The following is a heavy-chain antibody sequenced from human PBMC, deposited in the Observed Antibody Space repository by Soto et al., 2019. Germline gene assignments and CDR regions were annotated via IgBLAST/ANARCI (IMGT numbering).Heavy chain of an antibody. Sequence: EVQLLESGGGLVQPGGSLRLSCAASGFTFSSYAMSWVRQAPGKGLEWVSGISGSGGSTYYADSVKGRFTISRDNSKNTLFLQMDSLRAEDTALYYCARGAAAGLGPSFGYWGQGTLVTVSS. CDR1: GFTFSSYA. CDR3: ARGAAAGLGPSFGY. CDR2: ISGSGGST. D-gene: IGHD6-13*01. J-gene: IGHJ4*02. V-gene: IGHV3-23*01.